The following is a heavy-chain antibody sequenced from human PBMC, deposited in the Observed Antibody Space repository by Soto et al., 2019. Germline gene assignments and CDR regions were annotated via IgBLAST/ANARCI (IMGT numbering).Heavy chain of an antibody. J-gene: IGHJ6*02. D-gene: IGHD3-3*01. CDR2: IIPIFGTA. CDR1: GGTFSSYA. V-gene: IGHV1-69*13. CDR3: ARARQYLELLPRTMDYYYYGMXV. Sequence: SVKVSCKASGGTFSSYAISWVRQAPGQGLEWMGGIIPIFGTANYAQKFQGRVTITADESTSTAYMELSSLRSEDTAVYYCARARQYLELLPRTMDYYYYGMXVWGQGNTVTVS.